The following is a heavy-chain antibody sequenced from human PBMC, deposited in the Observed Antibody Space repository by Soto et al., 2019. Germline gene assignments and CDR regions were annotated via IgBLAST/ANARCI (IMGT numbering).Heavy chain of an antibody. CDR3: ASGVAVDRFEF. CDR1: ADTFNNYG. Sequence: GPPVKVSCKASADTFNNYGFSWVRQAPGQGLECVGGVVPLFGTANYAQKFQGRATISADESASTVYLELTHLQSDDTAIFYCASGVAVDRFEFWGLGTLVTVSS. J-gene: IGHJ4*01. V-gene: IGHV1-69*13. D-gene: IGHD2-15*01. CDR2: VVPLFGTA.